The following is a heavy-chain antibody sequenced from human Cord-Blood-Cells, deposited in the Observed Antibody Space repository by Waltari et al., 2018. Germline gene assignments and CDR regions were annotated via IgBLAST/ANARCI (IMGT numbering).Heavy chain of an antibody. CDR3: ASPYSSSSRGYYYYYGMDV. CDR2: IDSGVST. D-gene: IGHD6-6*01. J-gene: IGHJ6*02. V-gene: IGHV3-53*01. Sequence: EVQLVESGGGLIQPGGSLRLSCAASGFTVSSNYMSSVRQAPGKGLEWVSFIDSGVSTYYADSVKCRFTISRDNAKNTLYRQMNSLRAEETALYYCASPYSSSSRGYYYYYGMDVWGQGTTVTVSS. CDR1: GFTVSSNY.